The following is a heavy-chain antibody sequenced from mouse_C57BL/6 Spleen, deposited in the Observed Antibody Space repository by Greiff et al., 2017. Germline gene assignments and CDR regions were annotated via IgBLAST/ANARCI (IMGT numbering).Heavy chain of an antibody. CDR3: ARQAHYYGSRGWYFDV. Sequence: EVQLVESGGDLVKPGGSLKLSCAASGFTFSSYGMSWVRQTPDKRLEWVATISSGGSYTYYPDSVKGRFTISRDNAKNTLYLQMSSLKSEDTAMYYCARQAHYYGSRGWYFDVWGTGTTVTVSS. D-gene: IGHD1-1*01. CDR2: ISSGGSYT. J-gene: IGHJ1*03. V-gene: IGHV5-6*01. CDR1: GFTFSSYG.